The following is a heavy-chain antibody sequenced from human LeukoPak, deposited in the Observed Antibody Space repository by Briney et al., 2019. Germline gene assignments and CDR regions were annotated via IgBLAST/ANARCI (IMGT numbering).Heavy chain of an antibody. CDR3: ARLSFGGVIVYYFDY. Sequence: SETLSLTCAVCGGSFSGYYWSWVRQPPGKGLEWIGEINRSGSTNYNPSLKSRVSISVDTSKNYFSLKLSSVTAADTAVYYCARLSFGGVIVYYFDYWGQGTLVTVSS. D-gene: IGHD3-16*02. CDR1: GGSFSGYY. V-gene: IGHV4-34*01. CDR2: INRSGST. J-gene: IGHJ4*02.